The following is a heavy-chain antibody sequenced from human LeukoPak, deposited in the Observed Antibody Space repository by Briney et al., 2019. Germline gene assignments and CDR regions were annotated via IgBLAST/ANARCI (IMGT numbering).Heavy chain of an antibody. CDR3: ARDGPLECSGGSCYSRPSPFDY. CDR1: GYTFTSYD. J-gene: IGHJ4*02. V-gene: IGHV1-8*01. Sequence: ASVKVSCKASGYTFTSYDINWVRQATGQGLEWMGWMNPNSGNTGYAQKFQGRVTMTRNTSISTAYMELSSLRSEDTAVYYCARDGPLECSGGSCYSRPSPFDYWGQGTLVTVSS. D-gene: IGHD2-15*01. CDR2: MNPNSGNT.